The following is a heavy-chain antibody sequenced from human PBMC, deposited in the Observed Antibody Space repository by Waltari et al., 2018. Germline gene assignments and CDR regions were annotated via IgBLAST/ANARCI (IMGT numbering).Heavy chain of an antibody. CDR3: ASKVARGAFDI. J-gene: IGHJ3*02. Sequence: EVQLVESGGGLVKPGGSLSLSCAASGFTIRSYSMNWVRQAPGKGLEWVSSISSSSSYIYYADSVKGRFTISRDNAKNSLYLQMNSLRAEDTAVYYCASKVARGAFDIWGQGTMVTVSS. CDR2: ISSSSSYI. V-gene: IGHV3-21*01. D-gene: IGHD2-15*01. CDR1: GFTIRSYS.